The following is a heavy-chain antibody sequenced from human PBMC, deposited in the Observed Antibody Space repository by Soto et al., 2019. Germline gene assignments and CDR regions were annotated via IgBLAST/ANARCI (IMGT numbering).Heavy chain of an antibody. J-gene: IGHJ4*02. CDR1: GFTFSSYA. D-gene: IGHD2-2*01. Sequence: PGGSLRLSCAASGFTFSSYAMSWVRQAPGKGLEWVSAISGSGGSTYYADSVKGRFTISRDNSKNTLYLQMNSLRAEDTAVYYCAKEPRLGYCISTSCRKFDYWGRGTLVTVSS. V-gene: IGHV3-23*01. CDR3: AKEPRLGYCISTSCRKFDY. CDR2: ISGSGGST.